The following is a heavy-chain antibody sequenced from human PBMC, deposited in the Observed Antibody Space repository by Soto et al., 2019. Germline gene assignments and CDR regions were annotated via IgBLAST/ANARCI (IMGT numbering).Heavy chain of an antibody. D-gene: IGHD5-18*01. CDR1: GYIFTNND. V-gene: IGHV1-8*01. CDR2: MNPGSGDT. Sequence: ASVKVSCKASGYIFTNNDVSWVRQATGQGLEWMEWMNPGSGDTGYAQKFQGRVTMTRNISIATAYMELSSLRADDTAIYYCARMASFGSLNWFDPWGQGTLVTVSS. CDR3: ARMASFGSLNWFDP. J-gene: IGHJ5*02.